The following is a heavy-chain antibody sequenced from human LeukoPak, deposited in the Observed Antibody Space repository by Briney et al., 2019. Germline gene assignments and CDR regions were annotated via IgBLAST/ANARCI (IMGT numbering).Heavy chain of an antibody. J-gene: IGHJ4*02. CDR2: IYNDGRT. D-gene: IGHD5-12*01. V-gene: IGHV3-53*01. CDR1: GFTVSSSY. Sequence: GGSLRLSCAASGFTVSSSYISWVRQAPGKGLEWVSVIYNDGRTYHADSVKGRFTTSRDNSKNTVYLQMDTMRAEDTAVYYCATIVPNVVATMLTDYWGQGTLVTVSS. CDR3: ATIVPNVVATMLTDY.